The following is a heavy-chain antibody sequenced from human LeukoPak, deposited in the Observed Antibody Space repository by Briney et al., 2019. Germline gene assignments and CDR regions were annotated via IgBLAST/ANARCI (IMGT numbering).Heavy chain of an antibody. D-gene: IGHD3-10*01. Sequence: GGSLRLSCAASGFTFSSYWMSWVRQAPGKGLEWVANIKQDGSEKYYVDSVKGRFTISRDNAKNSLYLQLNSPRAEDTAVYYCAREHVLLWFGELKRSGMDVWGKGTTVTVSS. V-gene: IGHV3-7*03. CDR2: IKQDGSEK. CDR1: GFTFSSYW. J-gene: IGHJ6*04. CDR3: AREHVLLWFGELKRSGMDV.